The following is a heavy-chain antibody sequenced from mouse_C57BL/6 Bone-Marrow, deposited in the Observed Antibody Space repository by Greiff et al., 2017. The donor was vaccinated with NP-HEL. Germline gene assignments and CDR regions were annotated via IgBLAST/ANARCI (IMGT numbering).Heavy chain of an antibody. CDR3: TPSWDWDY. V-gene: IGHV14-4*01. CDR1: GFNIKDDY. CDR2: IDPENGDT. D-gene: IGHD4-1*01. J-gene: IGHJ2*01. Sequence: VQLQQSGAELVRPGASVKLSCTASGFNIKDDYMHWVKQRPEQGLEWIGWIDPENGDTEYASKFQGKATITADKSSNTAYLQLSSLTSEDTAVYYYTPSWDWDYWGQGTTLTVSS.